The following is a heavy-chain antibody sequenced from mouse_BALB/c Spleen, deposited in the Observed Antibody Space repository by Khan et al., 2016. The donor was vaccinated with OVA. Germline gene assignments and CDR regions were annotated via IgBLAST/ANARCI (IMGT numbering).Heavy chain of an antibody. D-gene: IGHD2-14*01. J-gene: IGHJ3*01. V-gene: IGHV1-4*01. CDR2: INPSNGYT. Sequence: QVQLKQSGAELARPGASVKMSCKASGYTFTSYTIHWINLRPGQGLEWIGYINPSNGYTNYNQKFKDKATFTADKSSTTAYMPLSSLTSDDSAVYSCVRDWAYYGNDGWITYWGQGTLVTVSA. CDR1: GYTFTSYT. CDR3: VRDWAYYGNDGWITY.